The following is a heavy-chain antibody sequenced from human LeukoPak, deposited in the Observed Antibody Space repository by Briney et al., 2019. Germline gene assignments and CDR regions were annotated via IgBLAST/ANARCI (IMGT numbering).Heavy chain of an antibody. Sequence: GASVKVSCKASGYTFTSYGISWVRQAPGKGLEWMGWISAYNGNTNYAQKLQGRATMTTNTSTSTAYMELRSLRSDDTAVYYCARARISSSWVDYWGQGTLVTVSP. D-gene: IGHD6-13*01. CDR3: ARARISSSWVDY. V-gene: IGHV1-18*01. CDR2: ISAYNGNT. J-gene: IGHJ4*02. CDR1: GYTFTSYG.